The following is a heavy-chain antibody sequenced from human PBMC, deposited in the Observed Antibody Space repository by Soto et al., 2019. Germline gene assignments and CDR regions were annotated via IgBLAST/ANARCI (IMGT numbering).Heavy chain of an antibody. Sequence: GGSLRLSCAASGFTFSTYAMSWVRQAPGKGLEWVSAISGSGGDTYYADSVKGRSTISRDNSRNTLFLQVNSLRVDDTAVYYCVKEIRIFGVLIFGYWGQGALVTVSS. CDR1: GFTFSTYA. V-gene: IGHV3-23*01. CDR2: ISGSGGDT. CDR3: VKEIRIFGVLIFGY. J-gene: IGHJ4*02. D-gene: IGHD3-3*01.